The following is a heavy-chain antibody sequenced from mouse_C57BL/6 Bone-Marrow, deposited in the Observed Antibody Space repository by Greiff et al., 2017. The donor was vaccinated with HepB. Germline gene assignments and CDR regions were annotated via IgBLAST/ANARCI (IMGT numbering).Heavy chain of an antibody. J-gene: IGHJ2*01. D-gene: IGHD1-1*01. V-gene: IGHV5-9-1*02. CDR3: TRAFITTFNFDY. CDR2: ISSGGDYI. Sequence: EVKLMESGEGLVKPGGSLKLSCAASGFTFSSYAMSWVRQTPEKRLEWVAYISSGGDYIYYADTVKGRFTISRDNARNTLYLQMSSLKSEDTAMYYCTRAFITTFNFDYWGQGTTLTVSS. CDR1: GFTFSSYA.